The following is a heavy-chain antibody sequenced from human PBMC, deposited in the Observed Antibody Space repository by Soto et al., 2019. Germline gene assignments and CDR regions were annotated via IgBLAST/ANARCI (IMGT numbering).Heavy chain of an antibody. Sequence: EVQLVESGGDLVQPGGFLRLSCATSGFTFSRYWMHWVRQVPGKGLVWVSRINSDGSSISYSDSVKGRFTISRDNAKKTLYLRRSSLRVEDSAVYYCARLPVDTVTSLDYWGQGTLVTVSS. CDR3: ARLPVDTVTSLDY. CDR2: INSDGSSI. D-gene: IGHD5-18*01. CDR1: GFTFSRYW. J-gene: IGHJ4*02. V-gene: IGHV3-74*01.